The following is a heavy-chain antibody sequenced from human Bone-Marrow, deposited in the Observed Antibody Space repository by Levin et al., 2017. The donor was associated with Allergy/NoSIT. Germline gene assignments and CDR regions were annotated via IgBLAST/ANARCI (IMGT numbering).Heavy chain of an antibody. CDR1: GGSISSSSYY. Sequence: SCTVSGGSISSSSYYWGWIRQPPGKDLEWIGSVFYSGDTHYNPSLKSRLSMFVDTSKNQFSLKLTSVTAADTAVYYCARHWYYYYYYIDVWGKGTTVTVSS. CDR2: VFYSGDT. V-gene: IGHV4-39*01. J-gene: IGHJ6*03. CDR3: ARHWYYYYYYIDV.